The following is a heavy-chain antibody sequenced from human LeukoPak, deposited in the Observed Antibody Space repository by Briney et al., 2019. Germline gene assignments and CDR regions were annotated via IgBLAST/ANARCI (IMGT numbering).Heavy chain of an antibody. Sequence: PSETLSLTCTVSGGSISSYYGSWIRQPPGKGLEWIGYIYYSGSTNYNPSLKSRVTISVDTSKNQFSLKLSSVTAADTAVYYCARGHIVVVPAAPDYYYYGMDVWGQGTTVTVSS. CDR1: GGSISSYY. D-gene: IGHD2-2*01. V-gene: IGHV4-59*01. J-gene: IGHJ6*02. CDR2: IYYSGST. CDR3: ARGHIVVVPAAPDYYYYGMDV.